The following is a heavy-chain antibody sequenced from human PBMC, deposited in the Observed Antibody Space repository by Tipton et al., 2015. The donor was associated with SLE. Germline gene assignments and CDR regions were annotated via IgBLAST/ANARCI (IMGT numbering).Heavy chain of an antibody. CDR2: INHSGST. CDR3: ARGLGERRYAFDI. CDR1: GGSFSAYY. J-gene: IGHJ3*02. D-gene: IGHD1-1*01. Sequence: TLSLTCAVYGGSFSAYYWSWIRQPPGKGLEWIGEINHSGSTNYNPSLKSRVTISVDTSKNQFSLKLSSVTAADTAVYYCARGLGERRYAFDIWGQGTMVTVSS. V-gene: IGHV4-34*01.